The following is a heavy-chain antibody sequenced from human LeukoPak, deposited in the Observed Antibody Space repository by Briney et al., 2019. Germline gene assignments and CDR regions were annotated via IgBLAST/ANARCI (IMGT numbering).Heavy chain of an antibody. J-gene: IGHJ4*02. CDR1: GGSISSYY. V-gene: IGHV4-59*01. CDR3: ARRRHDYGDYYFDY. D-gene: IGHD4-17*01. Sequence: KPSETLSLTCTVSGGSISSYYWSWIRQPPGKGLEWIGYIYYTGSTNYNPSLKSRVTISVDTSKNQFSLKLNSVTAGDTAVYYCARRRHDYGDYYFDYWGQGTLVTVSS. CDR2: IYYTGST.